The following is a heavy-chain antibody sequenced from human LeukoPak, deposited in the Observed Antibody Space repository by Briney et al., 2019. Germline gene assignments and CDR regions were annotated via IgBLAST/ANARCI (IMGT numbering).Heavy chain of an antibody. Sequence: GGSLRLSCAASGFTFSDYYMSWIRQAAGKGLEWVSYISSSGSTIYYADSVKGRFNAKNSLYLQMNSLRAEDTAVYYCARGNTGYSSSWDWGQGTLVTVSS. V-gene: IGHV3-11*04. D-gene: IGHD6-13*01. CDR3: ARGNTGYSSSWD. CDR1: GFTFSDYY. J-gene: IGHJ4*02. CDR2: ISSSGSTI.